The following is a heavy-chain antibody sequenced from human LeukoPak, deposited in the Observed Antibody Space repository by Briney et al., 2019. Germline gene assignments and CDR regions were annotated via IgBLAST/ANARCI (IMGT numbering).Heavy chain of an antibody. D-gene: IGHD2-8*01. V-gene: IGHV4-39*07. CDR2: IYYSGST. CDR1: GGSISSSSHY. Sequence: SETLSLTCTVSGGSISSSSHYWGWIRQPPGKGLEWIGSIYYSGSTYYNPSLKSRVTISVDTSKNQFSLKLSSVTAAATAVYFCARGLIGSFDYWGQGTLVTVSS. J-gene: IGHJ4*02. CDR3: ARGLIGSFDY.